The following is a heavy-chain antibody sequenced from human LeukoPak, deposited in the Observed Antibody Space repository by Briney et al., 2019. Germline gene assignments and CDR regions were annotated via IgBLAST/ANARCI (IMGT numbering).Heavy chain of an antibody. Sequence: PGGSLRLSCAASGFTLSSYWMNWVREAPGKGLEGVANIKQDGSEKYYVVSVKGRFTISRDNAKNSLYLQMNSLRAEDTAVYYCARVQWELRGVGSYFDYWGQGTLVTVSS. CDR3: ARVQWELRGVGSYFDY. CDR2: IKQDGSEK. D-gene: IGHD1-26*01. CDR1: GFTLSSYW. J-gene: IGHJ4*02. V-gene: IGHV3-7*01.